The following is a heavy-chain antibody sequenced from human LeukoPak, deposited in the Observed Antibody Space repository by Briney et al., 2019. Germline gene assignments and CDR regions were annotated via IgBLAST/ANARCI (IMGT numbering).Heavy chain of an antibody. J-gene: IGHJ4*02. Sequence: SETLSLTCAVYGGSFSGYYWSWIRQPPGKTLEWIGYIYDSGRAYYNPSLKSRVTISMDTSSNHFSLKLRSVTAADTAVYYCVRDIYDDNNWGQGTLVTVSS. CDR1: GGSFSGYY. CDR2: IYDSGRA. D-gene: IGHD3-16*01. V-gene: IGHV4-4*08. CDR3: VRDIYDDNN.